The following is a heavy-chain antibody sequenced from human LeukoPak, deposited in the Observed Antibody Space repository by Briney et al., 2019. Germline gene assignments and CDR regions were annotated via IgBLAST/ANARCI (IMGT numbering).Heavy chain of an antibody. D-gene: IGHD1-26*01. CDR1: GGSFSGYY. CDR3: ARRTPSGSYELGTYYFDY. CDR2: INHSGST. J-gene: IGHJ4*02. V-gene: IGHV4-34*01. Sequence: NPSETLSLTCAVYGGSFSGYYWSWIRQPPGKGLEWIGEINHSGSTNYNPSLKSRVTISVDTSKNQFSLKLSSVTAADTAVYYCARRTPSGSYELGTYYFDYWGQGTLVTVSS.